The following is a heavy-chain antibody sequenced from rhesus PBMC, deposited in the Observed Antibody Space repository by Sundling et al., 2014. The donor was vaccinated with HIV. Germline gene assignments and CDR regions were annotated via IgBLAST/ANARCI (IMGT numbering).Heavy chain of an antibody. CDR3: ARMTSTGYYFDF. J-gene: IGHJ4*01. V-gene: IGHV4-165*01. Sequence: QVQLQESGPGLVKPSETLSLACAVSGGSFSAYYWGWIRQPPGKGLEYIGYISGSTGRTNYNPSLKSRVTIAKDTSKNRFSLKLSSVTAADTAMYYCARMTSTGYYFDFWGLGVLGTVSS. D-gene: IGHD3-3*01. CDR1: GGSFSAYY. CDR2: ISGSTGRT.